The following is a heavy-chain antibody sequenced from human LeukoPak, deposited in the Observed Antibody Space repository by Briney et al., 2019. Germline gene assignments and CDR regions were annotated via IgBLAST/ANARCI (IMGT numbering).Heavy chain of an antibody. Sequence: GESLRISCKASGYNFADYWVAWVRQLPGKGLEWMGVIYLADSDTKYNPSFQGRVTFSVDKSNSTAYLQWNSLEASDSAFYFCAKRGGSPDSYSHWFAPWGQGTLVTVTS. V-gene: IGHV5-51*01. J-gene: IGHJ5*02. CDR2: IYLADSDT. CDR3: AKRGGSPDSYSHWFAP. CDR1: GYNFADYW. D-gene: IGHD1-26*01.